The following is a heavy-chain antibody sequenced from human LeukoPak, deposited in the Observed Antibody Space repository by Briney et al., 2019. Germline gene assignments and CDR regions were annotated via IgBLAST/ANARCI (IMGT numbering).Heavy chain of an antibody. D-gene: IGHD2-15*01. CDR2: ISGSGGST. CDR1: GFTFSSYG. J-gene: IGHJ4*02. CDR3: AKGGYCCGGSCYDDY. Sequence: GGSLRLSCTASGFTFSSYGIHWVRQAPGKGLEWVSAISGSGGSTYYADSVKGRFTISRDNSKNTLYLQMNSLRAEDTALYYCAKGGYCCGGSCYDDYWGQGTLVTVSS. V-gene: IGHV3-23*01.